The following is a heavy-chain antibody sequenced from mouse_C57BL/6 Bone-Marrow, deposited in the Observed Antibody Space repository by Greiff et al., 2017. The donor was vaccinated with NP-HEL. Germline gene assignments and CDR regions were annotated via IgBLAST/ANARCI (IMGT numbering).Heavy chain of an antibody. V-gene: IGHV1-18*01. CDR3: ARWGYWGLYAMDY. CDR2: INPNNGGT. D-gene: IGHD4-1*01. CDR1: GYTFTDYN. Sequence: VQLQQSGPELVKPGASVKIPCKASGYTFTDYNMDWVKQSHGKSLEWIGDINPNNGGTNYNQKFKGKATLTVDKSSSTAYMELRSLTSEDTAVYYCARWGYWGLYAMDYWGQGTSVTVSS. J-gene: IGHJ4*01.